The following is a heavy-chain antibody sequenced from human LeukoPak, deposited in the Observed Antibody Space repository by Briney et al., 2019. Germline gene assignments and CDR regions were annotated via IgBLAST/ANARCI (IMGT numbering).Heavy chain of an antibody. CDR1: GFTFSSYA. J-gene: IGHJ3*02. CDR3: AKDLTFGGVTVLTSGAFDI. CDR2: ISGSGGST. V-gene: IGHV3-23*01. Sequence: GGSLRLSCAASGFTFSSYAMSWVRQAPGKGLEWVSAISGSGGSTYYADSVKGRFTISRDNSKNTLYLQMNSLRAEDTAVYYCAKDLTFGGVTVLTSGAFDIWGQGTMVTVSS. D-gene: IGHD3-16*02.